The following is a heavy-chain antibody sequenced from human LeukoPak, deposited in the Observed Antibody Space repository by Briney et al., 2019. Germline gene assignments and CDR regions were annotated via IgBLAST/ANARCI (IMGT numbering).Heavy chain of an antibody. CDR1: GFTFSGYA. CDR2: ISTNGDIT. D-gene: IGHD6-6*01. CDR3: ARYSSSCFDY. J-gene: IGHJ4*02. Sequence: PGGSLRLSCTASGFTFSGYAMHWVRQAPGKGLESVSAISTNGDITYYGNPVKGRFTISRDNSKNTLYLQMGSLRAEDMAVYYCARYSSSCFDYWGQGTLVTVSS. V-gene: IGHV3-64*01.